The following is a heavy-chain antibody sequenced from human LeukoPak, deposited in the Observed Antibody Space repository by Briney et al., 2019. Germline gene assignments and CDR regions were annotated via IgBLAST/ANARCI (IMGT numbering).Heavy chain of an antibody. CDR3: AKEYTSSGGHFDY. J-gene: IGHJ4*02. CDR2: ISDGGIST. V-gene: IGHV3-23*01. Sequence: PGGSLRLSCAASGFTFSNYGMSWVRLAPGKGLEWVSGISDGGISTYYADSVKGRFTVSRDNSKNTLLLQMNSLRAEDTAVYYCAKEYTSSGGHFDYWGQGTLVTVAS. D-gene: IGHD6-6*01. CDR1: GFTFSNYG.